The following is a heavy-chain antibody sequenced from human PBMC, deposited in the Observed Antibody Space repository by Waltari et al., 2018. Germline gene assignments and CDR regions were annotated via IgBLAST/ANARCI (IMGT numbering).Heavy chain of an antibody. V-gene: IGHV3-7*01. J-gene: IGHJ6*03. CDR1: GFTFSSYW. CDR3: ARVFVYGANSGKRPMDV. CDR2: IKQDGSEN. Sequence: EVQMVESGGGLVQPGGSLRLSCAASGFTFSSYWMTWVRQAPGKELERVANIKQDGSENYYVEAVKVRFTISRDDAKNSLYLQMNSLRNEDTAVYFCARVFVYGANSGKRPMDVWGKGTTVTVSS. D-gene: IGHD4-17*01.